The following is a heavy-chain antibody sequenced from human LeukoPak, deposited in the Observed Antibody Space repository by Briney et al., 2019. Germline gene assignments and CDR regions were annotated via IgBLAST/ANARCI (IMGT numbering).Heavy chain of an antibody. CDR3: ARAIVVVPAAIPYYGMDV. CDR2: IIPIFGIA. Sequence: SVKVSCRASGGTFISYAISWVRQAPGQGLEWMGRIIPIFGIANYAQKFQGRVTITADKSTSTAYMELSSLRSEDTAVYYCARAIVVVPAAIPYYGMDVWGQGTTVTVSS. CDR1: GGTFISYA. J-gene: IGHJ6*02. D-gene: IGHD2-2*01. V-gene: IGHV1-69*04.